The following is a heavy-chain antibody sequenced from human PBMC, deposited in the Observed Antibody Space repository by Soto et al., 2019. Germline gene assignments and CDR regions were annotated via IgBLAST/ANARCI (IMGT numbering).Heavy chain of an antibody. CDR1: GYTFTSYG. CDR2: ISAYNGNT. V-gene: IGHV1-18*04. J-gene: IGHJ4*02. Sequence: GASVKVSCKASGYTFTSYGISWVRQAPGQGLEWMGWISAYNGNTNYAQKLQGRVTMTTDTSTSTAYMGLRSLRSDDTAVYYCARWGFWSGYYVEVFSHKADYWGQGTLVTVSS. D-gene: IGHD3-3*01. CDR3: ARWGFWSGYYVEVFSHKADY.